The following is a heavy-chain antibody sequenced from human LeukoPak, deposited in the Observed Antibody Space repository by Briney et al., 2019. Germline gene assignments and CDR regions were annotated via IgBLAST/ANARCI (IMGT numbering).Heavy chain of an antibody. CDR3: ARGGSYANGAFHI. CDR1: GGSISSYH. D-gene: IGHD1-26*01. Sequence: SETLSLTCTVSGGSISSYHWSWIRQPAGKGLEWIGRLYTSGGTNYNPSLKSRVSMSVDTSKSQFSLELNSVTAADTAVYYCARGGSYANGAFHIWGQGTMVTVSS. CDR2: LYTSGGT. J-gene: IGHJ3*02. V-gene: IGHV4-4*07.